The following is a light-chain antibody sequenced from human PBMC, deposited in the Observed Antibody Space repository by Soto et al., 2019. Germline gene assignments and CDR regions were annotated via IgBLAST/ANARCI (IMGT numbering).Light chain of an antibody. CDR3: LQDNNYPIT. V-gene: IGKV1-6*01. CDR2: GAS. Sequence: AIEMTQSPSSLSASVGDRVTITCRASQGIRNDLGSYQQKPGKAPKLLIYGASRLQSGVPSRFGGSGSGTDFTLTITSLQPEDFATYYCLQDNNYPITFGQGTRLEIK. J-gene: IGKJ5*01. CDR1: QGIRND.